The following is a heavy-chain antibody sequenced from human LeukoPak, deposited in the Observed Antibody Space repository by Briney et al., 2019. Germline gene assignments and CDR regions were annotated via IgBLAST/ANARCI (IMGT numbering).Heavy chain of an antibody. CDR1: GGSFSGYH. CDR2: INDRGHT. V-gene: IGHV4-34*01. J-gene: IGHJ4*02. Sequence: SETLSLTRAVHGGSFSGYHWNWIRQSPARGRDWMGEINDRGHTNYNPSLESRITISVDTSKKQFSLNLSSVTAADTAVYYCARDPTTVVTTPYYFDFWGQGTLVTVSS. CDR3: ARDPTTVVTTPYYFDF. D-gene: IGHD4-23*01.